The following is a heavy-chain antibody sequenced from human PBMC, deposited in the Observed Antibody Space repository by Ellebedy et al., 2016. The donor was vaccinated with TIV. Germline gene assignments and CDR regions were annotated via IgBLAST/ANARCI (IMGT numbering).Heavy chain of an antibody. CDR2: LSGDGGGP. V-gene: IGHV3-74*01. D-gene: IGHD3-10*01. CDR1: GFPFSGHW. J-gene: IGHJ4*02. Sequence: GESLKISCTASGFPFSGHWMHWVRQAPGKGLEWVSRLSGDGGGPSYADSVRGRFTISRDNAKNTLYLQMNSLRAEDTALYYCARDLVLGSGSNDYWGQGTLVTVSS. CDR3: ARDLVLGSGSNDY.